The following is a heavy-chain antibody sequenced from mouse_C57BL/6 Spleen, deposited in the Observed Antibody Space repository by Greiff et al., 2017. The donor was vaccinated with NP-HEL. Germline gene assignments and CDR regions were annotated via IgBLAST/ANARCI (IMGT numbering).Heavy chain of an antibody. V-gene: IGHV1-82*01. Sequence: QVQLQQSGPELVKPGASVKISCKASGYAFSSSWMNWVKQRPGKGLEWIGRIYPGDGDTNYNGKFKGKATLTADKSSSTAYMQLSSLTSEDSAVYFCARGHGSSFAWFAYWGQGTLVTVSA. CDR3: ARGHGSSFAWFAY. CDR2: IYPGDGDT. D-gene: IGHD1-1*01. J-gene: IGHJ3*01. CDR1: GYAFSSSW.